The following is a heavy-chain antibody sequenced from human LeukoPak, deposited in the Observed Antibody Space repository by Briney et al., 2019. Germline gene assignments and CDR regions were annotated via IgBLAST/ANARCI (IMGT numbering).Heavy chain of an antibody. J-gene: IGHJ4*02. CDR3: ARGIIGLRGFDY. CDR2: IRNKAYGGTA. Sequence: GGSLRLSCTASGFTFGDYAMSWVRQAPGKGLEWVAFIRNKAYGGTAEYAVSVKGRFTISRDDSKSIAYLQMNSLKTEDTAVYYCARGIIGLRGFDYWGQGTLVTVSS. D-gene: IGHD1-20*01. CDR1: GFTFGDYA. V-gene: IGHV3-49*04.